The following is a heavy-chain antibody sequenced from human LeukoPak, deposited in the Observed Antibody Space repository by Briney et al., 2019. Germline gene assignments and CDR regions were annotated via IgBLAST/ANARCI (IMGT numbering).Heavy chain of an antibody. Sequence: PSETLSLTCAVYGGSFSDYQWTWIRQPPRKGLEWIGEVTHSGSINYNTSLKSRVTIAGDTSKNQCSLELPSVTAADTAVYFCARRRPTTVFTSGLDIWDQGTMVTVSS. CDR2: VTHSGSI. CDR3: ARRRPTTVFTSGLDI. CDR1: GGSFSDYQ. J-gene: IGHJ3*02. V-gene: IGHV4-34*01. D-gene: IGHD5-12*01.